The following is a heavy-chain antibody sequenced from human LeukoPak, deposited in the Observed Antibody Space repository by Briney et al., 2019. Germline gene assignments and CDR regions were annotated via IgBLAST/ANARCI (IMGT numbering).Heavy chain of an antibody. CDR3: ARHGGYHSPIDY. J-gene: IGHJ4*02. CDR2: IYYTGST. V-gene: IGHV4-61*01. CDR1: GGSISGGSYY. Sequence: SETLSLTCTVSGGSISGGSYYWSWIRQPPGKGLEWIGYIYYTGSTNYNPSLKSRVSISVDTSKNQFSLKLSSVTAADTAVYYCARHGGYHSPIDYWGQGTLVTVSS. D-gene: IGHD3-22*01.